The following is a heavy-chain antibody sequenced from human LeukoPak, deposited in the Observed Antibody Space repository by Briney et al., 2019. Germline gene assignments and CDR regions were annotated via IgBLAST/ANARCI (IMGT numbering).Heavy chain of an antibody. CDR1: GGSIGSSSYY. CDR2: IDYSGST. D-gene: IGHD3-10*01. Sequence: SETLSLTCSVSGGSIGSSSYYWGWIRQPPGKGLEWIGYIDYSGSTNYNPSLRSRVTISVDTSKNQFSLKLSSVTAADTAVYYCAREVSYGSGSFADYWGQGTLVTVSS. V-gene: IGHV4-61*05. CDR3: AREVSYGSGSFADY. J-gene: IGHJ4*02.